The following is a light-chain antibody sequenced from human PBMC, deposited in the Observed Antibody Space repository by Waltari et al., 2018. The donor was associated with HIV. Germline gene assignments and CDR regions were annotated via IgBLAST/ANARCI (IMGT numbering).Light chain of an antibody. J-gene: IGKJ4*01. Sequence: VITQAPLPLAVTPGQPASLPCQSSPSLLLSDGKPYLYWYLPKPGPPPTPLTFEVSNRFSEVADRYSGSVSGTDFALKISRVQAEDVGVYYCMQSIELPPGLTFGEGTKVEIK. V-gene: IGKV2D-29*01. CDR1: PSLLLSDGKPY. CDR2: EVS. CDR3: MQSIELPPGLT.